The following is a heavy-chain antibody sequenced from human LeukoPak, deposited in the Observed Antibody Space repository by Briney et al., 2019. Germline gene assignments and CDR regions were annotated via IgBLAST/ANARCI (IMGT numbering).Heavy chain of an antibody. J-gene: IGHJ4*02. V-gene: IGHV3-53*01. D-gene: IGHD2-2*01. Sequence: GGSLRLSCAASGFTVSNNYMTWVRQAPGKGLEWVSVIYSGSSTYYADSVKGRFTISRDNSKNTLYLQMNSLRAEDTAVYYCARVAPAGKASSFDYWGQGTMVTVSS. CDR3: ARVAPAGKASSFDY. CDR1: GFTVSNNY. CDR2: IYSGSST.